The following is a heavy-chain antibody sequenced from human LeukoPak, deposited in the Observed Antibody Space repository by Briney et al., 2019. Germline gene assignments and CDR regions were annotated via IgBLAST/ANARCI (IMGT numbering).Heavy chain of an antibody. V-gene: IGHV1-3*01. D-gene: IGHD3-10*01. CDR2: INAGNGNT. CDR3: AKGYVVRGIGHYYGMDV. J-gene: IGHJ6*02. Sequence: ASVKVSCKASGYTFTSYAMHWARQAPGQRLEWMGWINAGNGNTKYSQKFQGRVTITRDTSASTAYMELSSLRAEDTAVYYCAKGYVVRGIGHYYGMDVWGQGTTVTVSS. CDR1: GYTFTSYA.